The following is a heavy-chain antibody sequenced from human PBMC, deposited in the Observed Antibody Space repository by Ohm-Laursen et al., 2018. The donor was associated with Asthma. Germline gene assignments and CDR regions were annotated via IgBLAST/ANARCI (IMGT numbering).Heavy chain of an antibody. J-gene: IGHJ6*02. CDR2: ISWNSGSI. D-gene: IGHD1-26*01. Sequence: SLRLSCSASGFTFEEYAMHWVRQAPGKGLEWVSGISWNSGSIGYADSVKGRFTISRDNAKNSLYLQMNSLRAEDTALYYCAKDMGGSYYYGMDVWGQGTTVTVSS. V-gene: IGHV3-9*01. CDR1: GFTFEEYA. CDR3: AKDMGGSYYYGMDV.